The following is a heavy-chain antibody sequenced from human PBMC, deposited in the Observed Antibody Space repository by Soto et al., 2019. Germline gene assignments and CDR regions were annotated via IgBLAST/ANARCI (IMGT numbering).Heavy chain of an antibody. CDR1: GDSVSSGGNY. CDR2: IFYSGTT. V-gene: IGHV4-30-4*01. J-gene: IGHJ5*02. D-gene: IGHD1-1*01. CDR3: ARDWVHERWFDP. Sequence: SETLSLTCTVSGDSVSSGGNYWSWIRQSPGKGLEWIGSIFYSGTTYYNPSLKGRITISIDTSKNQFSLRLTSVTAADTAVYYCARDWVHERWFDPWGQGTLVTVSS.